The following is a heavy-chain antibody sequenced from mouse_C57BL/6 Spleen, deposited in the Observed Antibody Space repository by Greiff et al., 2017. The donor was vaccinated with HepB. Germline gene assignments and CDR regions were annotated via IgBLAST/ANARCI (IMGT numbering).Heavy chain of an antibody. J-gene: IGHJ1*03. Sequence: EVQLQQSGPELVKPGASVKISCKASGYTFTDYYMNWVKQSHGKSLEWIGDINPNNGGTSYNQKFKGKATLTVDKSSSTAYMELRSLTSEDSAVYYCARGNYEYDWYFDVWGTGTTVTVSS. D-gene: IGHD2-4*01. CDR3: ARGNYEYDWYFDV. V-gene: IGHV1-26*01. CDR1: GYTFTDYY. CDR2: INPNNGGT.